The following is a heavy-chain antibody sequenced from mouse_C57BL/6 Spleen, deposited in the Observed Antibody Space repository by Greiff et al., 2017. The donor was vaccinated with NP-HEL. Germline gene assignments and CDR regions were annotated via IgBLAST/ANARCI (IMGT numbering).Heavy chain of an antibody. CDR1: GYTFTSYW. V-gene: IGHV1-53*01. Sequence: QVHVKQPGTELVKPGASVKLSCKASGYTFTSYWMHWVKQRPGQGLEWIGNINPSNGGTNYNEKFKSKATLTVDKSSSTAYMQLSSLTSEDSAVYYCAREGDYGPAWFAYWGQGTLVTVSA. D-gene: IGHD1-1*02. J-gene: IGHJ3*01. CDR2: INPSNGGT. CDR3: AREGDYGPAWFAY.